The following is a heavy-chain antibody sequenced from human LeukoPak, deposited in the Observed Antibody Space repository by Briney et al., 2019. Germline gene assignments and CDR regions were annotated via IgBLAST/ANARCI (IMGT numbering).Heavy chain of an antibody. CDR3: ARPHVLQYYYYGMGV. J-gene: IGHJ6*02. D-gene: IGHD6-6*01. V-gene: IGHV4-39*01. CDR1: GGSISSSSYY. Sequence: SETLSLTCTVSGGSISSSSYYWGWIRQPPGKGLEWIGSIYYSGSTYYNPSLKSRVTISVDTSKNQFSLKLSSVTAADTAVYYCARPHVLQYYYYGMGVWGQGTTVTVSS. CDR2: IYYSGST.